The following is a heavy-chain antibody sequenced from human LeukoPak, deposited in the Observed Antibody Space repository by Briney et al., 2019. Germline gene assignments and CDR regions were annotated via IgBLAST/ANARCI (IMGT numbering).Heavy chain of an antibody. CDR3: ARLRYDSSGYRSSSYYFEY. CDR1: GGSISSFY. V-gene: IGHV4-59*01. J-gene: IGHJ4*02. CDR2: IYYSGST. Sequence: KPSETLSLTCTVSGGSISSFYWNWIPQPPGKGLEWSGYIYYSGSTNYNPSLKSRVTISVDTSKNQFSLKLSAVTAADTAVYYCARLRYDSSGYRSSSYYFEYWGQGTLVTVSS. D-gene: IGHD3-22*01.